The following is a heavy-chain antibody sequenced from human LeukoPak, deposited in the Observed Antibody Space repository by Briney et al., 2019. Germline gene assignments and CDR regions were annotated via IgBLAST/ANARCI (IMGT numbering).Heavy chain of an antibody. Sequence: PGGSLRLSCAASGFTFSSYAMSWVRQAPGKGLGWVSAISASGGSTYYADSMKGRFTISRDNSKNTLYLQMNSLRAEDTAVYYCAKDLPPIWSGIGCDYWGQGTLVTVSS. V-gene: IGHV3-23*01. D-gene: IGHD3-3*01. CDR2: ISASGGST. CDR1: GFTFSSYA. J-gene: IGHJ4*02. CDR3: AKDLPPIWSGIGCDY.